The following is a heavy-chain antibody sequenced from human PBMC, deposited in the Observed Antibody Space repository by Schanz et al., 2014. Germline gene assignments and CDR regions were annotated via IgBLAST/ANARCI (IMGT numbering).Heavy chain of an antibody. Sequence: VQLVESGGGLVQPGGSLRLSCAASGFTFSSYAMSWVRQAPGKGLEWVAHISFDGGKTYYADSVKGRFTISRDNTKNTLFLQMNNLRPEDTAMYFCARVGRDYISSSVLDSLHYWGQGSLVTVS. CDR3: ARVGRDYISSSVLDSLHY. V-gene: IGHV3-30*04. J-gene: IGHJ4*02. D-gene: IGHD6-6*01. CDR2: ISFDGGKT. CDR1: GFTFSSYA.